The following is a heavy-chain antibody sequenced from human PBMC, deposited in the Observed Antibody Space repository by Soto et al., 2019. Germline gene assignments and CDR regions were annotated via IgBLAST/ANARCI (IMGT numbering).Heavy chain of an antibody. CDR3: AREDPLRGYCSGGSCYGIRYFDY. CDR2: IHPKNGNT. Sequence: ASVKVSCKASGYTFTNYGISWVRQAPGQGLEWMGWIHPKNGNTKDARKFQGRVTMTTDTSTSTAYMELRSLRSDDTAVYYCAREDPLRGYCSGGSCYGIRYFDYWGQGTLVTVSS. CDR1: GYTFTNYG. V-gene: IGHV1-18*01. D-gene: IGHD2-15*01. J-gene: IGHJ4*02.